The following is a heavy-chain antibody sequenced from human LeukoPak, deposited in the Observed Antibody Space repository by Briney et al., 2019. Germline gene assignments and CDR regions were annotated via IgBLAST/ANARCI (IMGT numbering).Heavy chain of an antibody. CDR1: GFTFSSYS. CDR3: ARGQYSSGWYEIVHLFDY. Sequence: PGGSLRLSCAASGFTFSSYSMNWVRQAPGKGLEWVSYISSSSSTIYYADSVKGRFTISRDNAKNSLYLQMNSLRAEDTAVYYCARGQYSSGWYEIVHLFDYWGQGTLVTVSS. J-gene: IGHJ4*02. CDR2: ISSSSSTI. D-gene: IGHD6-19*01. V-gene: IGHV3-48*01.